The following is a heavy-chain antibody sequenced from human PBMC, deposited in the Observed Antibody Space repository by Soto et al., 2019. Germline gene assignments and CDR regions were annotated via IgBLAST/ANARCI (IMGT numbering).Heavy chain of an antibody. J-gene: IGHJ4*02. CDR2: IIPIFGTA. CDR1: GGTFSSYA. V-gene: IGHV1-69*13. Sequence: ASVKVSCKASGGTFSSYAISWVRQAPGQGLEWMGGIIPIFGTANYAQKFQGRVTITADESTSTAYMELSSLRSEDTAVYYCARHNYYDSSGYLSDFDYWGQGTLVTVSS. D-gene: IGHD3-22*01. CDR3: ARHNYYDSSGYLSDFDY.